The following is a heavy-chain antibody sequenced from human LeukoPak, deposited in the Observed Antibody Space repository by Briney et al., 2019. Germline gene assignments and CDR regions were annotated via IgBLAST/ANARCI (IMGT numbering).Heavy chain of an antibody. CDR2: FDPEDGGT. V-gene: IGHV1-24*01. CDR3: ATNFWSGYYYL. CDR1: GYTLTELS. D-gene: IGHD3-3*01. Sequence: ASVKVSCKVSGYTLTELSMHWVRQAPGKGLEWMGGFDPEDGGTIYAQRFQGRVTMTEDTSTDTAYMELSSLRSEDTAVYYCATNFWSGYYYLWGQGTLVTVSS. J-gene: IGHJ4*02.